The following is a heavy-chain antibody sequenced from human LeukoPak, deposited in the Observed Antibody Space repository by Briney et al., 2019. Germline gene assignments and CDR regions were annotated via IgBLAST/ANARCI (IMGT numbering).Heavy chain of an antibody. CDR2: IYTSGRT. V-gene: IGHV4-4*07. J-gene: IGHJ5*02. D-gene: IGHD4-17*01. CDR1: GGSISYYY. CDR3: ARVYGDSHNWFDP. Sequence: SETLSLTCTVSGGSISYYYWNWIRQPAGKGLEWIGRIYTSGRTYYNPSLKSRVTISVDTSKNQFSLKLSSVTAADTAVYYCARVYGDSHNWFDPWGQGTLVTVSS.